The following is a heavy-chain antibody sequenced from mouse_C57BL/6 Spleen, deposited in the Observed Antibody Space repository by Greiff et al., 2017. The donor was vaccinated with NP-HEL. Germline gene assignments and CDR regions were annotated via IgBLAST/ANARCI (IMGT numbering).Heavy chain of an antibody. J-gene: IGHJ4*01. V-gene: IGHV1-81*01. Sequence: VQLQQSGAELARPGASVKLSCKASGYTFTSYGISWVKQRTGQGLEWIGEIYPRSGNTYYHEKFKGKATLTADKSYSTAYMELRSLTSEDSAVYFCARMVSSSLYAMDYWGQGTSVTVSS. CDR1: GYTFTSYG. CDR2: IYPRSGNT. CDR3: ARMVSSSLYAMDY. D-gene: IGHD1-1*01.